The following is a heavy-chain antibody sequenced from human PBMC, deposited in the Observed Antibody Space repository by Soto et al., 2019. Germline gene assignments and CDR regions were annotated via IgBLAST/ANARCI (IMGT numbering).Heavy chain of an antibody. J-gene: IGHJ6*02. CDR3: ARPGSGYDVMTGQYLYFYHAMDV. Sequence: GGSLRLSCTDSGFIFITYAMHSVRQARGNELERVAAISYDGSSEYYADSVKGRFTISRDNSRDTLYLQMNSLRTEVTAVYYCARPGSGYDVMTGQYLYFYHAMDVWGQGTTVTVSS. CDR1: GFIFITYA. V-gene: IGHV3-30-3*01. CDR2: ISYDGSSE. D-gene: IGHD3-9*01.